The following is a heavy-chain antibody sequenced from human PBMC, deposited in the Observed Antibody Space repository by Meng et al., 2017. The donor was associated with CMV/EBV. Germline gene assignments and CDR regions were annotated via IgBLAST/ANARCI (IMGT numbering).Heavy chain of an antibody. CDR2: IYYSGST. Sequence: GSLRLSCTVSGGSVSSYYGSWIRQPPGKGLEWIGYIYYSGSTNYNPCLKSRVTISVNTSKNKFSLKLSSVTAADTAVYYGARDKVSYGDYGYYYGMDVWGQGTTVTVSS. J-gene: IGHJ6*02. CDR1: GGSVSSYY. V-gene: IGHV4-59*02. CDR3: ARDKVSYGDYGYYYGMDV. D-gene: IGHD4-17*01.